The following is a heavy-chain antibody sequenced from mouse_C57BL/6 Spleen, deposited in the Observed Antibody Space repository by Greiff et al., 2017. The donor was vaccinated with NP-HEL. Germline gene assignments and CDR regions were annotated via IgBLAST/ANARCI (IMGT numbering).Heavy chain of an antibody. V-gene: IGHV1-42*01. J-gene: IGHJ3*01. Sequence: EVQLQQSGPELVKPGASVKISCKASGYSFTGYYMNWVKQSPEKSLEWIGEINPSTGGTTYNQKFKAKATLTVDKSSSTAYMQLKSLTSEDSAVYYCARRGTGGWGQGTLVTVSA. CDR1: GYSFTGYY. CDR3: ARRGTGG. D-gene: IGHD2-14*01. CDR2: INPSTGGT.